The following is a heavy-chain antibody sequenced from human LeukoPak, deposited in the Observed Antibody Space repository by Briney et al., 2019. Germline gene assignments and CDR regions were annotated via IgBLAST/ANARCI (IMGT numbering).Heavy chain of an antibody. CDR2: INPNSGGT. D-gene: IGHD1-7*01. J-gene: IGHJ4*02. V-gene: IGHV1-2*02. CDR1: GYTFTSYY. Sequence: ASVKVSCKASGYTFTSYYMHWVRQAPGQGLEWMGWINPNSGGTNYAQKFQDRVTMTRDTSISTAYMELSSLRSDDTAVYYCARDWNYYFDYWGQGTLVTVSS. CDR3: ARDWNYYFDY.